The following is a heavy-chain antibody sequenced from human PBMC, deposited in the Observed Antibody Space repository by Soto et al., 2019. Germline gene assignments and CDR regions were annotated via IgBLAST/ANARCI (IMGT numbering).Heavy chain of an antibody. J-gene: IGHJ4*02. CDR2: IIPFFGTA. D-gene: IGHD6-13*01. CDR1: GGTFSSYA. Sequence: GASVKVSFKASGGTFSSYAISWVRQAPGQGLEWMGGIIPFFGTANYAQKFQGRVTITADKSTSTAYMELSSLRSEDTAVYYCAREVRIAAAGAYFDYWGQGTLVTVSS. V-gene: IGHV1-69*06. CDR3: AREVRIAAAGAYFDY.